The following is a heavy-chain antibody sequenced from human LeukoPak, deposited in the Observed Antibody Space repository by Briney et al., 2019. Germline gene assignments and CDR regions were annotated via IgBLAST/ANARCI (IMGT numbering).Heavy chain of an antibody. Sequence: PSETLSLTCAVYGGSFSGYYWSWIRQPPGKGLEWIGEINHSGSTNYNPSLKSRVTISVDTSKNQFSLKLSSVTAADTAVYYCARGSSGWFFDYWGQGTLVTVSS. CDR3: ARGSSGWFFDY. V-gene: IGHV4-34*01. D-gene: IGHD6-19*01. CDR1: GGSFSGYY. J-gene: IGHJ4*02. CDR2: INHSGST.